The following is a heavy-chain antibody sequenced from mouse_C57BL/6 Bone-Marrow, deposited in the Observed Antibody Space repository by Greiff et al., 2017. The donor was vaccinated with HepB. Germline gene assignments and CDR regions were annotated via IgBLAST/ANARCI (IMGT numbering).Heavy chain of an antibody. D-gene: IGHD1-1*01. V-gene: IGHV5-6*01. CDR2: ISSGGSYT. CDR1: GFTFSSYG. CDR3: ARHRVYYGSSSVYFDY. J-gene: IGHJ2*01. Sequence: EVKLMESGGDLVKPGGSLKLSCAASGFTFSSYGMSWVRQTPDKRLEWVATISSGGSYTYYPDSVKGRFTISRDNAKNTLYLQMSSLKSEDTAMYYCARHRVYYGSSSVYFDYWGQGTTLTVSS.